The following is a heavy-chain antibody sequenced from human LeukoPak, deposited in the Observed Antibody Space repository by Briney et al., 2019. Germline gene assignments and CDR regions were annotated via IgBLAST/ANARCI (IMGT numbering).Heavy chain of an antibody. CDR3: ARVWFGTTSYDY. D-gene: IGHD3-10*01. J-gene: IGHJ4*02. Sequence: SETLSLTCTVSGGSLSGYYYTWIRQPPGKGLEWIGYIYYSGSTYYNPSLKSRVTISVDTSKNQFSLKLTSVTAADTAVYYCARVWFGTTSYDYWGQGTLVTVSS. CDR1: GGSLSGYY. CDR2: IYYSGST. V-gene: IGHV4-59*08.